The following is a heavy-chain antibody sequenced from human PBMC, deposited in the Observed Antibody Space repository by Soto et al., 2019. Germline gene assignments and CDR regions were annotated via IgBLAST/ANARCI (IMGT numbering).Heavy chain of an antibody. CDR1: VVSITYGRCH. D-gene: IGHD1-26*01. CDR3: ARHGITGSYYDAFDI. V-gene: IGHV4-39*01. CDR2: VKNSGTT. J-gene: IGHJ3*02. Sequence: SATITITCTISVVSITYGRCHWGGIRQPPGEGLVRVAGVKNSGTTFYNPSLKSRVTLSVDTSKNQFALKLSSVTAAETAVYYCARHGITGSYYDAFDIWGQGTMVT.